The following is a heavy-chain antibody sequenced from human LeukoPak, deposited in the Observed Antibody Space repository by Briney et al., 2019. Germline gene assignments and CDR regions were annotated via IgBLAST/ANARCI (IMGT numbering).Heavy chain of an antibody. CDR2: IYYSGTT. CDR1: GGSISSYY. CDR3: ARSSVSGTYSGGY. D-gene: IGHD3-10*01. Sequence: SETLSLTCTVSGGSISSYYWSWIRQPPGKGLEWIGYIYYSGTTNYNPSLKSRVTISADTSKNQLSLELTSVTAADTAVYYCARSSVSGTYSGGYWGQGTLVTVSS. V-gene: IGHV4-59*08. J-gene: IGHJ4*02.